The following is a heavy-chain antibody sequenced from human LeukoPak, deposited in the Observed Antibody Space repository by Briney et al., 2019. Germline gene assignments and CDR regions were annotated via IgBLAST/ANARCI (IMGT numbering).Heavy chain of an antibody. CDR2: IYSDGST. CDR3: ARAGGGTYYYDSSGYSGAFDI. CDR1: GFTASSNY. D-gene: IGHD3-22*01. Sequence: GGSLRLSCAASGFTASSNYMNWVRQAPGKGLEWVSVIYSDGSTYYADFVKGRFTISRDNSKNTLYLQMNSLRAEDTAVYYCARAGGGTYYYDSSGYSGAFDIWGQGTMVTVSS. J-gene: IGHJ3*02. V-gene: IGHV3-53*01.